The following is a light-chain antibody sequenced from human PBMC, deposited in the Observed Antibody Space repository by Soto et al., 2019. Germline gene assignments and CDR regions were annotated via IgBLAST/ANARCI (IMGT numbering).Light chain of an antibody. CDR2: GAS. CDR1: QSVSSSY. Sequence: EIVLTQSPGTLSLSPGERATLSCRASQSVSSSYLAWYQQKPGQAPRLLIYGASSRATGIPDRFSGSGSGTDFXXTIXXLEPEDFAVYYCQQYGSSPPWTFGQGTKVEIK. V-gene: IGKV3-20*01. CDR3: QQYGSSPPWT. J-gene: IGKJ1*01.